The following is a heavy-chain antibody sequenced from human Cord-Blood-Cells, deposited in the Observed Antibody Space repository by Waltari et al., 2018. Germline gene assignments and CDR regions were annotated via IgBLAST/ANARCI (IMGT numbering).Heavy chain of an antibody. D-gene: IGHD6-19*01. CDR1: GFTFSSYA. Sequence: EVQLLESGGGLVQPGGSLRLPCAASGFTFSSYAMSWVRQAPGKGLEWVSAISGSGGSTYYADSVKGRFTISRDNSKNTLYLQMNSLRAGDTAVYYCAKGGSSGWLNFDYWGQGTLVTVSS. CDR3: AKGGSSGWLNFDY. J-gene: IGHJ4*02. V-gene: IGHV3-23*01. CDR2: ISGSGGST.